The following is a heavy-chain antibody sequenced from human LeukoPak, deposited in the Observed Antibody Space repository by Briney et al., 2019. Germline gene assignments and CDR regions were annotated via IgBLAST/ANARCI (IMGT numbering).Heavy chain of an antibody. CDR1: GFTFDDYA. V-gene: IGHV3-9*01. D-gene: IGHD3-10*01. J-gene: IGHJ4*02. CDR2: ISWNSGSI. CDR3: AKVPGWFGELFFDY. Sequence: PGRSLRLSCAASGFTFDDYAMHWVRQAPGKGLEWVSGISWNSGSIGYADSVKGRFTISRDNSKNTLYLQMNSLRAEDTAVYYCAKVPGWFGELFFDYWGQGTLVTVSS.